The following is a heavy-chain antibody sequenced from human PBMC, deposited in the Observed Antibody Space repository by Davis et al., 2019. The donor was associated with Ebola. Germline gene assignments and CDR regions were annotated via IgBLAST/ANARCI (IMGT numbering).Heavy chain of an antibody. CDR2: MNPNSGNT. J-gene: IGHJ4*02. V-gene: IGHV1-8*02. D-gene: IGHD1/OR15-1a*01. CDR3: ARGTKSGDY. Sequence: AASVKVSCKASGGTFSSYAISWVRQAPGQGLEWMGWMNPNSGNTGYSQKFQGRVTMTRNTSTSTAYMDLSSLRSEDTAVYYCARGTKSGDYWGQGTQVTVSS. CDR1: GGTFSSYA.